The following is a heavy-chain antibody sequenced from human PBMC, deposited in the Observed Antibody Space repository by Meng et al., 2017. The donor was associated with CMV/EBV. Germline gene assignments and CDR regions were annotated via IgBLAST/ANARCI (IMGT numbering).Heavy chain of an antibody. CDR1: GFTFSSYS. CDR2: ISSSSSYI. Sequence: GESLKISCAASGFTFSSYSMNWVRQAPGKGLEWVSSISSSSSYIYYADSVKGRFTISRDNAKNSLYLQMNSLRAEDTAMYYCARDEIAAAYYGMDVWGQGTTVTVSS. V-gene: IGHV3-21*01. D-gene: IGHD6-13*01. J-gene: IGHJ6*02. CDR3: ARDEIAAAYYGMDV.